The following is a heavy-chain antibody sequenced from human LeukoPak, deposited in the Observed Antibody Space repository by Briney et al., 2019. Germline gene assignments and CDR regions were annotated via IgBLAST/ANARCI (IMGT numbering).Heavy chain of an antibody. J-gene: IGHJ5*02. D-gene: IGHD6-19*01. V-gene: IGHV3-23*01. Sequence: PGGSLRLSCAASGFTFSNYDMSWVRQAPGKGLEWVSAISDSGGSTYYADSVKGRFTISRDNSKNTLYLQMTNLRAADTAVCYCATDLRRAVPADWFDPWDQGSLVTVSS. CDR3: ATDLRRAVPADWFDP. CDR2: ISDSGGST. CDR1: GFTFSNYD.